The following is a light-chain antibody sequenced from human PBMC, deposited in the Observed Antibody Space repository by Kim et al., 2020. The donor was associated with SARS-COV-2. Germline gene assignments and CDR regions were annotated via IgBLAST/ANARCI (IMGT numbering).Light chain of an antibody. CDR3: QQRSNWLT. Sequence: SVSPGERATFSCRASQSVSSYLAWYQQKPGQAPRLLIYDASNRATGIPARFSGSVSGTDFTLTISSLEPEDFAVYYCQQRSNWLTFGGGTKVDIK. J-gene: IGKJ4*01. CDR1: QSVSSY. CDR2: DAS. V-gene: IGKV3-11*01.